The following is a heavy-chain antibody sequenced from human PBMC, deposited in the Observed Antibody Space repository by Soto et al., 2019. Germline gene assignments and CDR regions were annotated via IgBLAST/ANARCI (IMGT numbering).Heavy chain of an antibody. CDR2: IWYDGSNK. V-gene: IGHV3-33*01. J-gene: IGHJ3*02. CDR1: GFTFSSYG. D-gene: IGHD5-12*01. Sequence: QVQLVESGGGVVQPGRSLRLSCAASGFTFSSYGMHWVRQAPGKGLEWVAVIWYDGSNKYYADSVKGRFTISRDNSKNTLYLQMNSLRAEDTAVYYCARGTAERWLQLKDAFDIWGQGTMVTVSS. CDR3: ARGTAERWLQLKDAFDI.